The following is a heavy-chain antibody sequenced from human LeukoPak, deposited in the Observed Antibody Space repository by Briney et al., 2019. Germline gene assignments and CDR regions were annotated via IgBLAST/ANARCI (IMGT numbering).Heavy chain of an antibody. J-gene: IGHJ4*02. D-gene: IGHD6-19*01. CDR2: ISGVGGTT. CDR3: AKGNTVKYNSGQFDS. Sequence: GRSLRLSCAASGFTFSSYAMSWVRQAPGKGLEWVSGISGVGGTTYSADSVKGRFTISRDNSKNTLFLQMNSLRAEDTAVYYCAKGNTVKYNSGQFDSWGQGTLVTVSS. CDR1: GFTFSSYA. V-gene: IGHV3-23*01.